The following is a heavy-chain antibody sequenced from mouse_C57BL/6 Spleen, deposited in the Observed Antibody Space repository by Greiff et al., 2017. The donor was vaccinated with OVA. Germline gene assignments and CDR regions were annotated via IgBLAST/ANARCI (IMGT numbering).Heavy chain of an antibody. J-gene: IGHJ4*01. Sequence: VQLKQPGAELVKPGASVKLSCKASGYTFTSYWMHWVKQRPGQGLEWIGMIHPNSGSTNYNEKFKSKATLTVDKSSSTAYMQLSSLTSEDSAVYYCAWLPYYAMDYWGQGTSVTVSS. CDR1: GYTFTSYW. V-gene: IGHV1-64*01. CDR2: IHPNSGST. D-gene: IGHD2-2*01. CDR3: AWLPYYAMDY.